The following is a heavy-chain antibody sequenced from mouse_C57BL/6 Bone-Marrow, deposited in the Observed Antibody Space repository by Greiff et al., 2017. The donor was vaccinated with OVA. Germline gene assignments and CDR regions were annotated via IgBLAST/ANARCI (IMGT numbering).Heavy chain of an antibody. CDR1: GFNIKDDY. J-gene: IGHJ2*01. CDR2: IDPENGDT. V-gene: IGHV14-4*01. Sequence: VQLQQSGAELVRPGASVKLSCTASGFNIKDDYMHWVQQRPEQGLEWIGWIDPENGDTEYASKFQGKATITADTSSNTAYLQLSSLTSEDTAVYYCTTGRGYIDYWGQGTTVTVSS. CDR3: TTGRGYIDY.